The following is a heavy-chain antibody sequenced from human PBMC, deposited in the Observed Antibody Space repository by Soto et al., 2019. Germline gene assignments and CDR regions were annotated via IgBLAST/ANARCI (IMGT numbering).Heavy chain of an antibody. CDR1: GFFFSSYT. J-gene: IGHJ4*02. Sequence: EVQLLESGGGLVQPGGSLRLSCVGSGFFFSSYTMTWVRQAPGKGMEGDSSISATSENTYNADSVRGRFTIYRDNSRNTLFLQMNSLTAEATAMYYCAKARDQQWVRLPFDYWGQGILVIVSS. D-gene: IGHD6-19*01. CDR2: ISATSENT. V-gene: IGHV3-23*01. CDR3: AKARDQQWVRLPFDY.